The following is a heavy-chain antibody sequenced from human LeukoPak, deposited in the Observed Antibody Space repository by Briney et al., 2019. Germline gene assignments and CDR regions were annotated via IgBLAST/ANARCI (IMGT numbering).Heavy chain of an antibody. CDR1: GFTFSSYS. CDR3: ASYDFWSGYYTGLPDY. V-gene: IGHV3-21*01. CDR2: ISSSSSYI. Sequence: PGGSLRLSCAASGFTFSSYSMNWVRQAPGKGLEWVSSISSSSSYIYYADSVKGRFTISRDNAKNSLYLQMNSLRAEDTAVYYFASYDFWSGYYTGLPDYWAREPWSPSPQ. D-gene: IGHD3-3*01. J-gene: IGHJ4*02.